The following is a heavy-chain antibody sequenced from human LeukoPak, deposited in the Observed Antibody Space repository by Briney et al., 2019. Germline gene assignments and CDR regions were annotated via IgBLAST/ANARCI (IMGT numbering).Heavy chain of an antibody. D-gene: IGHD4-11*01. J-gene: IGHJ4*02. V-gene: IGHV3-30*01. CDR3: ARSTFADYSLDY. CDR2: ISPPGTNK. CDR1: GFTFSSYA. Sequence: GRSLRLSCAASGFTFSSYAMHWVRQAPGKGLEWVAVISPPGTNKYYADSVKGRFTISRDNPKNTLFLQMNSLRTEDTALYYCARSTFADYSLDYWGQGTLVTVSS.